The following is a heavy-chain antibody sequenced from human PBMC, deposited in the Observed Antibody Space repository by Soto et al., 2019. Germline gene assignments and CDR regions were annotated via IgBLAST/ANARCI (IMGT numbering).Heavy chain of an antibody. Sequence: QVQLVESGGGVVQPGRSLRLSCAASGFTFSSYGMHWVRQAPCKGLEWVAVISYDGSNKYYADSVKGRFTISRDNSKNTLYLQMNSLRAEDTAVYYCAKDNLEYSHLDYWGQGTLVTVSS. CDR3: AKDNLEYSHLDY. D-gene: IGHD5-18*01. CDR1: GFTFSSYG. J-gene: IGHJ4*02. V-gene: IGHV3-30*18. CDR2: ISYDGSNK.